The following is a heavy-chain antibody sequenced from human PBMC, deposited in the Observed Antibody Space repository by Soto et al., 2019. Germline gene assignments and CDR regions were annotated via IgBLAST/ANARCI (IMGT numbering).Heavy chain of an antibody. Sequence: GGSLRLSCAASGFTFSSYGMHWVRQAPGKGLEWVAVIWYDGSNKYYAESVKGRFTISRDNSKNRLYLQMNSLRAEDTAVYYCARDPDRLTFLRAYYYYMDVWGKGTTVTVSS. CDR1: GFTFSSYG. D-gene: IGHD2-21*02. V-gene: IGHV3-33*01. CDR2: IWYDGSNK. J-gene: IGHJ6*03. CDR3: ARDPDRLTFLRAYYYYMDV.